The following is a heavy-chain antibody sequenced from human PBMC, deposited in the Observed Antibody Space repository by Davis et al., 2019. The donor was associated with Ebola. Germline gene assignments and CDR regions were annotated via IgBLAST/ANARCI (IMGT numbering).Heavy chain of an antibody. V-gene: IGHV3-23*01. J-gene: IGHJ6*02. D-gene: IGHD5-12*01. CDR2: ISGSGGTT. CDR3: ANDIVPLGGVWLYYGMDV. Sequence: PGGSLRLSCAASGFTFSSYAMTWVRQGPGKGLEWVSSISGSGGTTYYADSVKGRFIVSRDNSKNTLYLQMNSLRAEDTAVYHCANDIVPLGGVWLYYGMDVWGQGTTVTVSS. CDR1: GFTFSSYA.